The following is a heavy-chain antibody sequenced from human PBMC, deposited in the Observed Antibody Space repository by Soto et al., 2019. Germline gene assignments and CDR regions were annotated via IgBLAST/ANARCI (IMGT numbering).Heavy chain of an antibody. CDR1: GFTFSSYS. V-gene: IGHV3-48*02. CDR2: ISSHSSTL. D-gene: IGHD6-19*01. J-gene: IGHJ5*02. Sequence: VQLVESGGGLVQPGGSLRLSCAASGFTFSSYSMNWVRQTPGKGLEWISYISSHSSTLYYADSVKGRFTISRDNAANSLYLQMNSLRDEDTATYYCVRDGSGNLYLNWFDPCGKGTLVTVSS. CDR3: VRDGSGNLYLNWFDP.